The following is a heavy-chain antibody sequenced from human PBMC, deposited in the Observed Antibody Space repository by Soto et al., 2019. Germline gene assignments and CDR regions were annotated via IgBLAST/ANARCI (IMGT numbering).Heavy chain of an antibody. CDR3: ASKDGWFGTYGMDV. Sequence: QVQLVQSGSELKKPGASVKVSCRASGFTFTSYGITWVRQAPGQGLEWMGWINAHNGNTHYAQRLQGRVTMTTDSSTSTAYMELRSLRSDDTAVYYCASKDGWFGTYGMDVWGQGTTVTVSS. D-gene: IGHD3-10*01. CDR2: INAHNGNT. CDR1: GFTFTSYG. J-gene: IGHJ6*02. V-gene: IGHV1-18*01.